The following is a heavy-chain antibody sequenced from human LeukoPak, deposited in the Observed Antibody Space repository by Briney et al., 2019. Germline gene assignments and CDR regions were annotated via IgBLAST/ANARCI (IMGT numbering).Heavy chain of an antibody. Sequence: GGSLSLSCAASGFTVSTNCMTWVRQAPGKGLEWVSTIYSGGTTYYADSVMGRFTISRHNSRNTLYLQMNSLRAEDTAVYYCARVDTVMAYYFDLWGQGTLVTVSS. CDR3: ARVDTVMAYYFDL. CDR2: IYSGGTT. J-gene: IGHJ4*02. V-gene: IGHV3-53*04. CDR1: GFTVSTNC. D-gene: IGHD5-18*01.